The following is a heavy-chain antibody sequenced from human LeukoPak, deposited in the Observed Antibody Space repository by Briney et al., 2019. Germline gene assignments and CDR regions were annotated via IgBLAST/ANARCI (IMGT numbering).Heavy chain of an antibody. J-gene: IGHJ4*02. CDR2: ISSSSSYI. V-gene: IGHV3-21*01. CDR1: GFTFSSYG. CDR3: ARLFGYSGYDLRSFDY. D-gene: IGHD5-12*01. Sequence: GGSLRLSCAASGFTFSSYGMNWVRQAPGKGLEWVSSISSSSSYIYYADSVKGRFTISRDNAKNSLYLQMNSLRAEDTAVYYCARLFGYSGYDLRSFDYWGQGTLVTVSS.